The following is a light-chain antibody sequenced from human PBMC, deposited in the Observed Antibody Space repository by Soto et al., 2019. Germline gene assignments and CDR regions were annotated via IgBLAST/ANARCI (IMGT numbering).Light chain of an antibody. Sequence: SCWSSQSVLYNSNNENYLAWYQQKPGQPPKLLIYWASTRESGVPDRFSGSGSGTDFTLTVSSLQAEDVAVYYCQQYYSTPYTFGQGTKLEI. J-gene: IGKJ2*01. V-gene: IGKV4-1*01. CDR2: WAS. CDR3: QQYYSTPYT. CDR1: QSVLYNSNNENY.